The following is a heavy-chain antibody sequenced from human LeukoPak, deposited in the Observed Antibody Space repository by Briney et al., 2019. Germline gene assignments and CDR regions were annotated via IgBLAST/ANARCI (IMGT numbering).Heavy chain of an antibody. CDR1: VFTFTSYG. D-gene: IGHD2-2*01. CDR2: IIGSGGTT. CDR3: EKGGRLETVPAAMDYSYSYMDV. J-gene: IGHJ6*03. V-gene: IGHV3-23*01. Sequence: PGGSLRLSCAASVFTFTSYGMSWVRQAPGKGLEWGLAIIGSGGTTYYADSVKGRFTISRDNYKNTLYLQMNSLRAEGTALCFCEKGGRLETVPAAMDYSYSYMDVWGKGTTVTISS.